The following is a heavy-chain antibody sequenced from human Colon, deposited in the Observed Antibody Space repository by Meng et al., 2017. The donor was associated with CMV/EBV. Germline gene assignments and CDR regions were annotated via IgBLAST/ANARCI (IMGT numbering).Heavy chain of an antibody. D-gene: IGHD4-23*01. CDR2: INHSGST. CDR3: ARAPDYGGNSPFDY. CDR1: GGSFSGYY. Sequence: VYGGSFSGYYWSWIRQPPGKGLEWIGEINHSGSTNYHPSLKSRVTISVDTSKNQLSLKLTSVTAADTAVYYCARAPDYGGNSPFDYWGQGTLVTVSS. J-gene: IGHJ4*02. V-gene: IGHV4-34*01.